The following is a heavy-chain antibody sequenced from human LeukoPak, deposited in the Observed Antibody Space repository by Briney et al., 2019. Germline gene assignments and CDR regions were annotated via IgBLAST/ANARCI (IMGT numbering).Heavy chain of an antibody. CDR1: GFTFSSYA. J-gene: IGHJ1*01. D-gene: IGHD3-10*01. V-gene: IGHV3-23*01. CDR3: AKDSVTMVRGGGGQSVQH. Sequence: GGSLRLSCAASGFTFSSYAMSWVRQAPRKGLEWVSAISGSGGSTYYADSVKGRFTISRDNSKNTLYLQMNSLRAEDTAVYYCAKDSVTMVRGGGGQSVQHWGQGTLVTVSS. CDR2: ISGSGGST.